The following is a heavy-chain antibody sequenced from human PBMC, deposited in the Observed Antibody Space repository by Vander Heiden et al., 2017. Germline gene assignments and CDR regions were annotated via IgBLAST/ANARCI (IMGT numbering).Heavy chain of an antibody. Sequence: EVQLLESVGGLVQPGGSLRLSCAASGFTFSDYAMSWVRQAPGKGLEWVSAISGSGGSTYYADSVKGRFTISRDNSKNTLYLQMNSLRAEDTAVYYCAKDTYYYDSSGYYPQFDYWGQGTLVTVSS. J-gene: IGHJ4*02. CDR1: GFTFSDYA. CDR2: ISGSGGST. CDR3: AKDTYYYDSSGYYPQFDY. V-gene: IGHV3-23*01. D-gene: IGHD3-22*01.